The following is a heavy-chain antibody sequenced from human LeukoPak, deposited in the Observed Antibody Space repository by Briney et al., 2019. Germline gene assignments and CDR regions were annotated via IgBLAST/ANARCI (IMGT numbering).Heavy chain of an antibody. CDR2: IYYSGST. CDR3: AGLWFGELAYYYYYGMDV. Sequence: PSETLSLTCTVSGGSISSSSYYWGWIRQPPGKGLEWIGSIYYSGSTYYNPSLKSRVTISVDTSKNQFSLKLSSVTAADTAVYYCAGLWFGELAYYYYYGMDVWGQGTTVTVSS. J-gene: IGHJ6*02. CDR1: GGSISSSSYY. V-gene: IGHV4-39*07. D-gene: IGHD3-10*01.